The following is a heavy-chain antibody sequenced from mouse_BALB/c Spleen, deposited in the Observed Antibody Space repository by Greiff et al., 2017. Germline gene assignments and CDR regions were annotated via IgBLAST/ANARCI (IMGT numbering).Heavy chain of an antibody. CDR3: ARMGHYYGTSYYFDY. J-gene: IGHJ2*01. CDR1: GFTFSSFG. CDR2: ISSGSSTI. V-gene: IGHV5-17*02. D-gene: IGHD1-1*01. Sequence: EVMLVESGGGLVQPGGSRKLSCAASGFTFSSFGMHWVRQAPEKGLEWVAYISSGSSTIYYADTVKGRFTISRDNPKNTLFLQMTSLRSEDTAMYYCARMGHYYGTSYYFDYWGQGTTLTVSS.